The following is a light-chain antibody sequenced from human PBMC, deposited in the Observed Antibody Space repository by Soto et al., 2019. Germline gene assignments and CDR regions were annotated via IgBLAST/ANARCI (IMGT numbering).Light chain of an antibody. V-gene: IGKV1-33*01. J-gene: IGKJ5*01. CDR1: QDISNY. Sequence: DIQMTQSPSSLSASVGDRVTITCRASQDISNYLNWYQQRPGKAPKLLIYDASNLERGVPSRFSGTRSGTHFTFAIPSLQPADVAIYYCQQSDSLPLTFGQGTRLEI. CDR2: DAS. CDR3: QQSDSLPLT.